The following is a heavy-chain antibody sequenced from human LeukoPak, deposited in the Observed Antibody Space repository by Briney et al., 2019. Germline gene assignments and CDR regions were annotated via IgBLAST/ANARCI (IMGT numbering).Heavy chain of an antibody. CDR1: GFTFGDYA. CDR3: AKVPVAPFIDY. CDR2: ISGSGGST. J-gene: IGHJ4*02. Sequence: HPGGSLRLSCTASGFTFGDYAMSWVRQAPGKGLEWVSAISGSGGSTYYADSVKGRFTISRDNSKNTLYLQMNSLRAEDTAVYYCAKVPVAPFIDYWGQGTLVTVSS. V-gene: IGHV3-23*01. D-gene: IGHD5-12*01.